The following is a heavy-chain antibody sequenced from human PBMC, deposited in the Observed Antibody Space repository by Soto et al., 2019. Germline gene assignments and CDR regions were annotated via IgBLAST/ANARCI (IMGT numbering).Heavy chain of an antibody. J-gene: IGHJ3*02. D-gene: IGHD6-13*01. CDR1: GYTFTGYY. V-gene: IGHV1-2*04. CDR2: INPNSGGT. CDR3: AREPPRYSSSREEAFDI. Sequence: ASVKVSCKASGYTFTGYYMHWVRQAPGQGREWMGWINPNSGGTNYAQKFQGWVTMTRDTSISTAYMELSRLRSDDTAVYYCAREPPRYSSSREEAFDIWGQGTMVTVSS.